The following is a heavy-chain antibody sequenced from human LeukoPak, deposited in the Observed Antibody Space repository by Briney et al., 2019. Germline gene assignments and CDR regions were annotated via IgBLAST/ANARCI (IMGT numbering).Heavy chain of an antibody. V-gene: IGHV3-30*04. D-gene: IGHD3-16*01. Sequence: PGGSLRLSCAASGFTFSSHAMHWVRQAPGKGLEWVAVLSHDETSKLYAGSVKGRFTISRDTSKNTLYLQMNSLSGEDTAVYYCARDISGSYAVDYWGQGTLVTVSS. CDR1: GFTFSSHA. CDR3: ARDISGSYAVDY. CDR2: LSHDETSK. J-gene: IGHJ4*02.